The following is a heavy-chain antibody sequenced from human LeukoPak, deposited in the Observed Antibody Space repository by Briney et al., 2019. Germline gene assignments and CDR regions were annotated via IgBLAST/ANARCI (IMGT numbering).Heavy chain of an antibody. CDR2: IYYSGST. J-gene: IGHJ4*02. V-gene: IGHV4-39*01. CDR3: ASTLTRYFDWLGPRFDY. Sequence: SETLSLTCTVSGGSISSSSYYWGWIRQPPGQGLEWIGSIYYSGSTYYNPSLKSRVTISVDTSKNQFSLKLSSVTAADTAVYYCASTLTRYFDWLGPRFDYWGQGTLVTVSS. D-gene: IGHD3-9*01. CDR1: GGSISSSSYY.